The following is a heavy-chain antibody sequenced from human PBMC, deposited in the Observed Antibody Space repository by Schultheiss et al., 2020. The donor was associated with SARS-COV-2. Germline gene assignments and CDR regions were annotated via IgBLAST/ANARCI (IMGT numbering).Heavy chain of an antibody. V-gene: IGHV3-33*01. Sequence: GESLKISCAASGFTFSSYGMHWVRQAPGKGLEWVAVIWYDGSNKYYADSVKGRFTISRDNSKNTLYLQMNSLRAEDTAVYYCARDPGVSIAARPLGYGMDVWGQGTTVTVSS. D-gene: IGHD6-6*01. CDR2: IWYDGSNK. CDR1: GFTFSSYG. J-gene: IGHJ6*02. CDR3: ARDPGVSIAARPLGYGMDV.